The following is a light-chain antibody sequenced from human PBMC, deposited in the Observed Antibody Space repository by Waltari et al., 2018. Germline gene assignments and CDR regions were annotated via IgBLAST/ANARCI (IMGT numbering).Light chain of an antibody. CDR3: QHYVSLPAT. Sequence: IVLTQSPGTLSLSPGERATLSCRASQSVGMTLAWYQQKPGQAPRLLIYGASVRATGIPDRCSGGGSGTDFSLTISRLEPEDFAVYYCQHYVSLPATFGQGTKVEIK. J-gene: IGKJ1*01. CDR2: GAS. CDR1: QSVGMT. V-gene: IGKV3-20*01.